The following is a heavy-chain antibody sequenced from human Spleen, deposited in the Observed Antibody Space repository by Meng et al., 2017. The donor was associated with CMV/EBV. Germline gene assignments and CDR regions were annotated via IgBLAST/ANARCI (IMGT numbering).Heavy chain of an antibody. CDR3: ARDPEYSYSLLDY. V-gene: IGHV4-30-4*08. CDR1: GGSISSGYYY. CDR2: IYYSGST. Sequence: QVQLQGSGPVLVKPSQTLSLTCTLSGGSISSGYYYWSWIRQRPGKGLEWSGYIYYSGSTYYNPSLKSRVTISVDTSKNQFSLLLNSVTPEDTAVYYCARDPEYSYSLLDYWGQGTLVTVSS. D-gene: IGHD1-26*01. J-gene: IGHJ4*02.